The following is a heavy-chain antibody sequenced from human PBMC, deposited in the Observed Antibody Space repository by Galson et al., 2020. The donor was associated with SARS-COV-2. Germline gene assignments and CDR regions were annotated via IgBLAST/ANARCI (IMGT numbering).Heavy chain of an antibody. Sequence: GGSLRLSCAASGFTFSDFYMSWTRQAPGKGLEWLSYIGRSGGPIFYADSVKGRFTVSRDNAKNLLYLQLNSLRAEDTAVYYCGRDLAPGRMDVWGQGTTVTVSS. CDR2: IGRSGGPI. V-gene: IGHV3-11*01. J-gene: IGHJ6*02. CDR3: GRDLAPGRMDV. CDR1: GFTFSDFY.